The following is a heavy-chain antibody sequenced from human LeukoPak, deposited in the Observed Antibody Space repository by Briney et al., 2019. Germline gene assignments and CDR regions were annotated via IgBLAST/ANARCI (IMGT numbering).Heavy chain of an antibody. Sequence: PGGSLRLSCAASGSTFSSYAMSWVRQAPGKGLEWVSMIYVGGSTFYAGSVKGRFTISRDNSKNTLYLQMDSLRAEDTAIYYCTRAALNDYAANWGQGSLVTVSS. CDR2: IYVGGST. CDR1: GSTFSSYA. V-gene: IGHV3-23*03. D-gene: IGHD4-17*01. CDR3: TRAALNDYAAN. J-gene: IGHJ4*02.